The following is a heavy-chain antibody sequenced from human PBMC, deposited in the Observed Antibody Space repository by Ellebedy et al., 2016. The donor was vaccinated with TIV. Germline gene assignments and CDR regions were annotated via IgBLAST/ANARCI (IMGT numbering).Heavy chain of an antibody. CDR2: ISSYNGNT. CDR3: ARSLYFGDFPFDS. D-gene: IGHD3-16*02. CDR1: GHSFTSYG. Sequence: AASVKVSCKASGHSFTSYGISWVRQAPGEGLAWMGWISSYNGNTLYIEKFQGRVTMTTDTSTNTAYMELKSLRSDDTAVYFCARSLYFGDFPFDSWGQGTLVTVSS. V-gene: IGHV1-18*04. J-gene: IGHJ4*02.